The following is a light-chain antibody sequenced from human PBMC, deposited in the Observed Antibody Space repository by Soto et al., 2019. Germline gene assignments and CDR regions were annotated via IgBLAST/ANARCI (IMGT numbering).Light chain of an antibody. V-gene: IGLV2-14*01. CDR1: SSDVGIYNY. Sequence: QSALTQPASVSGSPGQSIAISCTGSSSDVGIYNYVSWFQQHPGKAPKLLIYEVSYRPSGVSDRFSGSKSGNTASLTISGLQADDEADYFCSSYTTTTSLGVFGGGTQLTVL. CDR3: SSYTTTTSLGV. J-gene: IGLJ3*02. CDR2: EVS.